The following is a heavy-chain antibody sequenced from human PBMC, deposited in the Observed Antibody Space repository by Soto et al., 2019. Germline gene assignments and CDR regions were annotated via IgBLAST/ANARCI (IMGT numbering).Heavy chain of an antibody. V-gene: IGHV3-30*18. CDR1: GFVFSDYR. CDR3: AKIITRGTGDAFHV. J-gene: IGHJ3*01. Sequence: QMLLVESGGGVVQPGRSLRLSCAASGFVFSDYRMHWVRQFPGKGLEWVGAISEDGNEKFSGESTLGRFTISRDNFERTLSLQMNSLRNEDTALYFCAKIITRGTGDAFHVWGQGTMVTVSS. CDR2: ISEDGNEK. D-gene: IGHD3-10*01.